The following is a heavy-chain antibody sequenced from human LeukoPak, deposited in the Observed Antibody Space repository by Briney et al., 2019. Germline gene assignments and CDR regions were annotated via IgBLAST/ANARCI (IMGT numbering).Heavy chain of an antibody. CDR1: GGSVSSNY. V-gene: IGHV4-59*02. J-gene: IGHJ4*02. CDR3: GTGAVTGSAH. CDR2: IYYTGST. D-gene: IGHD2-8*02. Sequence: SETLSLTCTVSGGSVSSNYWSWIRQPPGEGLEWVGYIYYTGSTDYNPSLKSRATISVDTSKNQISLKLSSVTAADTAVYYCGTGAVTGSAHWGQGTLVTVSS.